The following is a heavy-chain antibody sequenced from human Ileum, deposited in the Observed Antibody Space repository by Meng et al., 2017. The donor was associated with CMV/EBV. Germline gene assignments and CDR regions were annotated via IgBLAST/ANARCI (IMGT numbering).Heavy chain of an antibody. CDR1: DSVSISTES. J-gene: IGHJ4*02. D-gene: IGHD3-10*01. CDR2: TWYGSKWYY. CDR3: TYGWPLKY. V-gene: IGHV6-1*01. Sequence: QVQLNQSGPGLAKPSQTLSLTCAGDSVSISTESWNWIRQSPSRGLEWLGRTWYGSKWYYEYAVSVKSRITIIPDTSQNQISLQLNSVTPDDTAVYYCTYGWPLKYWGQGSLVTVSS.